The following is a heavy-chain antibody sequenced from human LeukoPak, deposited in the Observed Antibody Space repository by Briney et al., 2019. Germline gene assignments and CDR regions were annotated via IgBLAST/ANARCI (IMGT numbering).Heavy chain of an antibody. J-gene: IGHJ4*02. CDR1: GGSISSYY. V-gene: IGHV4-59*01. CDR3: ARRQLTFDY. Sequence: SETLSLTCTVSGGSISSYYWSWIRQPPGKGLEWIGYIYYNGSTNYNPSLKSRVTISIDTSKNEFSLKLSSVTAADTAVYYCARRQLTFDYWGQGTLVTVSS. CDR2: IYYNGST. D-gene: IGHD6-13*01.